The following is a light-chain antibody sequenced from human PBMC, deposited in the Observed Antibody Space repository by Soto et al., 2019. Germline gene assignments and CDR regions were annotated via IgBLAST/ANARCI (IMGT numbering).Light chain of an antibody. J-gene: IGKJ1*01. Sequence: DIQMTQSPSTLSASVGDRVTITCRASQSISSWLAWYQQKPGKAPKLLIYKASSLESGVPSRLSGSGSGTEFTLAVSSLQPDDFAPYYCQQYNSYRTFGQGTKVEIK. CDR1: QSISSW. V-gene: IGKV1-5*03. CDR2: KAS. CDR3: QQYNSYRT.